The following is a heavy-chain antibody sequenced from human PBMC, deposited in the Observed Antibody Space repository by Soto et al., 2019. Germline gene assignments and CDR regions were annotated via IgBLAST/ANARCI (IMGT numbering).Heavy chain of an antibody. CDR3: ARGPGASGTYHYFFDY. Sequence: ASETLSLTCTVSGGSLSSYWWSWIRQPPGKGLEWIGYIYYTGSTNYSPSLKSRVTISLDASKNQFSLNLNSATAADTAVYYCARGPGASGTYHYFFDYWGPGTLVTVSS. J-gene: IGHJ4*02. D-gene: IGHD3-10*01. V-gene: IGHV4-59*01. CDR1: GGSLSSYW. CDR2: IYYTGST.